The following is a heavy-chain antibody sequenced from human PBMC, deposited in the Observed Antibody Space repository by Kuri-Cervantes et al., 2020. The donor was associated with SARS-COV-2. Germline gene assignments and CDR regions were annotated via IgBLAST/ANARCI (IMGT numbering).Heavy chain of an antibody. CDR2: ISSSGSTI. V-gene: IGHV3-11*04. D-gene: IGHD2-15*01. Sequence: LSLTCAASGFTFSDYYMSWIRQAPGKGLEWVSYISSSGSTIYYADSVKGRFTISRDNAKNSLYLQMNSLRAEDMAVYYCARDCSGGSCYFLYYYYGMDVWGQGTTVTVSS. CDR3: ARDCSGGSCYFLYYYYGMDV. J-gene: IGHJ6*02. CDR1: GFTFSDYY.